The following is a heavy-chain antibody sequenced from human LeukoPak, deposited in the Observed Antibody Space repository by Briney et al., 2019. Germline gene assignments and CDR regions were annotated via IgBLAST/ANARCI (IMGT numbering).Heavy chain of an antibody. CDR3: ARHLGMATTKTYYFDY. J-gene: IGHJ4*02. V-gene: IGHV5-51*01. D-gene: IGHD5-12*01. CDR1: GYSFTSYW. Sequence: GESLKISCKGTGYSFTSYWIGGVRQMPGKGLEWMGIIYPGDSDTRYSPSFQGQVTISADKSISTAYLQWSSLKASDTAMYYCARHLGMATTKTYYFDYWGQGTLVTVSS. CDR2: IYPGDSDT.